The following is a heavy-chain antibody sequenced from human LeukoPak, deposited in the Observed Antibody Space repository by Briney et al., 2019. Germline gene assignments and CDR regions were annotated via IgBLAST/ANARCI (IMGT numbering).Heavy chain of an antibody. J-gene: IGHJ4*02. CDR1: AFTFSRNS. Sequence: GGSLRLSCAASAFTFSRNSVNCVRKAPWKGLEWVAYIRTSSGGIYYADSVKGRFTISTDTAKNSLYLEMNNLRDGDTAVYYCARDDSWAFDYWGQGTLVTVSS. V-gene: IGHV3-48*02. CDR2: IRTSSGGI. CDR3: ARDDSWAFDY. D-gene: IGHD2-21*02.